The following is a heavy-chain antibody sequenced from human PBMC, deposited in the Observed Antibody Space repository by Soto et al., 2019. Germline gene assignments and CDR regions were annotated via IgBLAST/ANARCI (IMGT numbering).Heavy chain of an antibody. V-gene: IGHV3-23*01. CDR2: LSGSGGST. CDR3: AKFHPPGTWYGMDV. Sequence: GGSLRLSCAASGFTFSTYAMSWVRQAPGKGLEWVSGLSGSGGSTYYADSVKGRFTISRDNSKNTLYLQMNSLRVEDTAVYYCAKFHPPGTWYGMDVWGQGTTVTVSS. J-gene: IGHJ6*02. CDR1: GFTFSTYA.